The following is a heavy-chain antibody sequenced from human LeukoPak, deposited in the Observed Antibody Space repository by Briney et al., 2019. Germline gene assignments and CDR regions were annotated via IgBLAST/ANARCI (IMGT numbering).Heavy chain of an antibody. CDR3: ARHHYDFWSPIGAFDI. Sequence: SETLSLTCAVYGGSFSGYYWSWIRQHPGKGLEWIGYIYYSGSTYYNPSLKSRVTISVDTSKNQFSLKLSSVTAADTAVYYCARHHYDFWSPIGAFDIWGQGTMVTVSS. V-gene: IGHV4-31*11. D-gene: IGHD3-3*01. CDR2: IYYSGST. J-gene: IGHJ3*02. CDR1: GGSFSGYY.